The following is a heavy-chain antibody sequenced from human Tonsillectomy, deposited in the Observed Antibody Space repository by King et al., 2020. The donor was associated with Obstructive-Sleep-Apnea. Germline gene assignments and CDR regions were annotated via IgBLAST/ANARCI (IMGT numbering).Heavy chain of an antibody. J-gene: IGHJ5*02. CDR1: GGSFSDYY. D-gene: IGHD6-13*01. CDR3: ARGSGAADVNWFDP. V-gene: IGHV4-34*01. Sequence: VQLQQWGAGLLKPSETLSLTCAVYGGSFSDYYWSWIRQPPGKGREWIGEINHSGSTNYSPSLNSRVTISVDMSKNQFSLKLNSVTAADTAVYYCARGSGAADVNWFDPWGQGALVTVSS. CDR2: INHSGST.